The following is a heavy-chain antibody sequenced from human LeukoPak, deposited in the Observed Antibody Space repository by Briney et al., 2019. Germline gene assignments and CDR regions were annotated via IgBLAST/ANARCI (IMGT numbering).Heavy chain of an antibody. Sequence: ASVKVSCKASGSTFNAYYIHWVRQAPGQGLEWMGWINPNSGGTNYAQKFQGRVTMTRDTSISTAYMELSRLRSDDTAVYYCARDQEAGLDYWGQGTLVTVSS. J-gene: IGHJ4*02. V-gene: IGHV1-2*02. CDR1: GSTFNAYY. CDR3: ARDQEAGLDY. D-gene: IGHD6-13*01. CDR2: INPNSGGT.